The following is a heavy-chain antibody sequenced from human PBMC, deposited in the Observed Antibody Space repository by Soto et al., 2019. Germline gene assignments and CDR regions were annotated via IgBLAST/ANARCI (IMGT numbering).Heavy chain of an antibody. D-gene: IGHD6-6*01. CDR3: ARGGIFTDDLIAARRFSYYYYGMDV. CDR1: GVTFSSYA. CDR2: ISAYNGNT. Sequence: ASVKVSCKASGVTFSSYAISWVRQAPGQGLEWMGWISAYNGNTNYAQKLQGRVTMTTDTSTSTAYMELRSLRSDDTAVYYCARGGIFTDDLIAARRFSYYYYGMDVWGQGTTVTVSS. J-gene: IGHJ6*02. V-gene: IGHV1-18*01.